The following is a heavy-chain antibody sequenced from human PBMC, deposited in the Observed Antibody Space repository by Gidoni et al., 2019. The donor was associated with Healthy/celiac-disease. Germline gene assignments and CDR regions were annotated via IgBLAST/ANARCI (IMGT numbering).Heavy chain of an antibody. CDR2: IKQDGSEK. CDR1: GFPFSSYW. D-gene: IGHD3-3*01. V-gene: IGHV3-7*03. CDR3: ARSLVTIFVTGYFDL. J-gene: IGHJ2*01. Sequence: EVQLVESGGGLVQPGGSLRLSCAASGFPFSSYWMSWVRQAPGKGLEWVAKIKQDGSEKYYVDSGKGRFTISRDNAKNSLYLQMNSLRAEDTAVYYCARSLVTIFVTGYFDLWGRGTLVTVSS.